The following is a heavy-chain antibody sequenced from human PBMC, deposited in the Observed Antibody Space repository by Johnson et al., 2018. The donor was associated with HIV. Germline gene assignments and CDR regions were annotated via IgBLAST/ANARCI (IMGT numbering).Heavy chain of an antibody. D-gene: IGHD1-26*01. V-gene: IGHV3-15*01. CDR2: IKREVDGGTT. J-gene: IGHJ3*01. CDR1: GLTLINAW. Sequence: EVQLVESGGGLVTPGGSLRISCSGSGLTLINAWMTWVRQAPGKGLEWVGHIKREVDGGTTDYTAPVKGRFTILRDDSKNILYLQMNNLKAEDTALYYCTTRLNSGTYWGNYDFDVWGQGTMVTVSS. CDR3: TTRLNSGTYWGNYDFDV.